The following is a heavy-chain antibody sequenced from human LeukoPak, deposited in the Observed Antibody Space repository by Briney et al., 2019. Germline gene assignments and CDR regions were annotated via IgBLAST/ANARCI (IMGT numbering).Heavy chain of an antibody. CDR2: ISAYNGNT. Sequence: ASVKVSCKASGYTFTSYGISWVRQAPGQGLEWMGWISAYNGNTNYAQKLQGRVTMTTDTSTSTAYMELRSLRSDDTAVYYCATRAARIKTGNPFDIWGQGTMVTVSS. J-gene: IGHJ3*02. D-gene: IGHD1-1*01. CDR1: GYTFTSYG. V-gene: IGHV1-18*01. CDR3: ATRAARIKTGNPFDI.